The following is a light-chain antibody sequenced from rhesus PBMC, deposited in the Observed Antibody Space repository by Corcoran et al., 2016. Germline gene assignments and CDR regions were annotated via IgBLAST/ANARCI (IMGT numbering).Light chain of an antibody. CDR3: CSYAGSYTYYI. CDR2: EVG. V-gene: IGLV2-32*01. CDR1: SSDIGGYNY. Sequence: QAALTQPRSVSGSPGQSVTIYCTGTSSDIGGYNYVSWYQQHPGTAPKLMIYEVGKRPSGVSDRVSGSKAGNTASLTISGLQAEDEADDYCCSYAGSYTYYIFGAGTRLTVL. J-gene: IGLJ1*01.